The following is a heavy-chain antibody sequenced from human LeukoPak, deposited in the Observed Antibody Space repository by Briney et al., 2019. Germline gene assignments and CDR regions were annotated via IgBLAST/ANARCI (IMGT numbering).Heavy chain of an antibody. Sequence: PGGSLRLSCAASGFTSSNAYMSWVRQAPGKGLEWVGRFKTKIAGGTIDYAAPVRGRFTISRDDSRNTLFLQMSSLKTDDTAVYYCAAGLGTSDFDSWGQGTLVTVSS. CDR3: AAGLGTSDFDS. V-gene: IGHV3-15*01. D-gene: IGHD7-27*01. CDR2: FKTKIAGGTI. CDR1: GFTSSNAY. J-gene: IGHJ4*02.